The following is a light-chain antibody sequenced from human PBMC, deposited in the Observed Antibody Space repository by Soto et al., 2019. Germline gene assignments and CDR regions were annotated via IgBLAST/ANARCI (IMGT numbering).Light chain of an antibody. V-gene: IGKV1-39*01. CDR2: AAS. J-gene: IGKJ2*01. Sequence: DIQMTQSPSSLSASVGDRVTITCRASQSISDYLSWYQQKPGNAPNLLIYAASNLQGGVPSRFRGSGSGTDFTLTISSLQPEDSATYYCHQSFTTPHTFGQGTKLEIK. CDR3: HQSFTTPHT. CDR1: QSISDY.